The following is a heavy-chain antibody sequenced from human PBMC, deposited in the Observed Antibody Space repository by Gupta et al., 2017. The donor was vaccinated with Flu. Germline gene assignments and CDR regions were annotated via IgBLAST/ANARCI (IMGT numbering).Heavy chain of an antibody. D-gene: IGHD3-9*01. V-gene: IGHV3-9*01. CDR3: AKDGGLRYFDWETNWFDP. CDR2: ISWNSGSI. J-gene: IGHJ5*02. Sequence: GKGLEWVSGISWNSGSIGYADSVKGRFTISRDNAKNSLYLQMNSLRAEDTALHYCAKDGGLRYFDWETNWFDPWGQGTLVTVSS.